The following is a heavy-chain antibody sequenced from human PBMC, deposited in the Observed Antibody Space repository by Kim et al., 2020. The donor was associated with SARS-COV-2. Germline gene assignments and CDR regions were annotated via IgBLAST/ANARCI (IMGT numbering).Heavy chain of an antibody. Sequence: GGSLRLSCAASGFTFSSYAMSWVRQAPGKGLEWVSAISGSGGSTYYADSVKGRFTISRDNSKNTLYLQMNSLRAEDTAVYYCAKLIAAAGTRVDYFDYWGQGTLVTVSS. CDR1: GFTFSSYA. CDR3: AKLIAAAGTRVDYFDY. V-gene: IGHV3-23*01. D-gene: IGHD6-13*01. J-gene: IGHJ4*02. CDR2: ISGSGGST.